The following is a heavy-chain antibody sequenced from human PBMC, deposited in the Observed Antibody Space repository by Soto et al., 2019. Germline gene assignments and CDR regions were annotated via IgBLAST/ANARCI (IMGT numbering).Heavy chain of an antibody. J-gene: IGHJ5*02. Sequence: SETLSLTCAVSGYSISSGYYWGWIRQPPGKGLEWIGYIYESGRTYYKPSLKSRASISMDKSRNQFSVRLTSVTAADTAVYFCARGDRYSGSFSDYFDPWGQGTLVTVSS. CDR3: ARGDRYSGSFSDYFDP. CDR1: GYSISSGYY. V-gene: IGHV4-38-2*01. D-gene: IGHD1-26*01. CDR2: IYESGRT.